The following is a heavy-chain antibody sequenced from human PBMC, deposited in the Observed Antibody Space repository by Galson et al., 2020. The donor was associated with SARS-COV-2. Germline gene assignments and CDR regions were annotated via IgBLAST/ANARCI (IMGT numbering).Heavy chain of an antibody. CDR2: ISYDGSNR. CDR1: GFTFTRYG. D-gene: IGHD1-26*01. Sequence: PGGSLRLSCAASGFTFTRYGMHWVRQAPGKGLEWVALISYDGSNRYYADSVKGRFIISRDDSKNTLFLQIHSLRAEDTAVYYCAKPVGGNYYYGMDVWGPGTTVTVSS. CDR3: AKPVGGNYYYGMDV. V-gene: IGHV3-30*18. J-gene: IGHJ6*02.